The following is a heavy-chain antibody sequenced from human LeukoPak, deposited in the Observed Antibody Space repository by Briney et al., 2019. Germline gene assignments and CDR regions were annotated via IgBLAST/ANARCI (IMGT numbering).Heavy chain of an antibody. Sequence: PGGSLRLSCAASGFTFSSYAVSWVRQAPGKGLEWVSAVSGRGGSTYYADSVKGRFTISRDNSKNTLYLQMNSLRAEDTAVYYCAKVRPYGWELTEGYYFDYWGQGTLVTVSS. CDR3: AKVRPYGWELTEGYYFDY. D-gene: IGHD1-26*01. CDR1: GFTFSSYA. J-gene: IGHJ4*02. V-gene: IGHV3-23*01. CDR2: VSGRGGST.